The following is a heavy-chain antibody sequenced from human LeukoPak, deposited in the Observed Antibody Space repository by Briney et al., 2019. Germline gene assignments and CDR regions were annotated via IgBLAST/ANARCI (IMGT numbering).Heavy chain of an antibody. CDR2: IYHSGST. CDR1: GGSISSGGYY. J-gene: IGHJ4*02. Sequence: SQTLSLTCTVSGGSISSGGYYWSWIRQPPGKGLEWIGYIYHSGSTYYNPSLKSRVTISVDTSKSQFSLKLSSVTAADTAVYYCARDYIQLWSIYYFDYWGQGTLVTVSS. CDR3: ARDYIQLWSIYYFDY. D-gene: IGHD5-18*01. V-gene: IGHV4-30-2*01.